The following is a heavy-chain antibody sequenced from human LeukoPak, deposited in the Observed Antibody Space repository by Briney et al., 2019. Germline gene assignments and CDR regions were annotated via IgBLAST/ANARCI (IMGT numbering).Heavy chain of an antibody. J-gene: IGHJ4*02. CDR2: INPSGST. Sequence: EINPSGSTNYNPSLKSRVTISVDTSKNQFSLKLSSVTAADTAVYYCARGSPTRYSSGWYGYWGQGTLVTVSS. V-gene: IGHV4-34*01. D-gene: IGHD6-19*01. CDR3: ARGSPTRYSSGWYGY.